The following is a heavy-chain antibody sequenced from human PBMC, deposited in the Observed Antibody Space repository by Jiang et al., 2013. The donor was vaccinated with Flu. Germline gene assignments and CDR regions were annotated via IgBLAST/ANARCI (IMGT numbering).Heavy chain of an antibody. V-gene: IGHV1-69*01. Sequence: VSCKASGDTFSHYAISWVRQAPGQGLEWMGGIIPIVGTAKYAQRFQGRLTISAHESTRTADIELSSLTSDDTAVYYCARGSQAADYYYGMDVWGQGTTVTVS. CDR3: ARGSQAADYYYGMDV. CDR1: GDTFSHYA. CDR2: IIPIVGTA. J-gene: IGHJ6*02. D-gene: IGHD6-13*01.